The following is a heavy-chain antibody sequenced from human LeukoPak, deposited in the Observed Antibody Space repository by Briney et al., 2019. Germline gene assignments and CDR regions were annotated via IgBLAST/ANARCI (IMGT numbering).Heavy chain of an antibody. D-gene: IGHD1-7*01. CDR1: GFTFSSYA. CDR3: AKEGVSITGTTTQSPYWYFDL. Sequence: GGSLRLSCAASGFTFSSYAMHWVRQAPGKGLEWVSAISGSGGSTYYADSVKGRFTISRDNSKNTLYLQMNSLRAEDTAVYYCAKEGVSITGTTTQSPYWYFDLWGRGTLVTVSS. V-gene: IGHV3-23*01. CDR2: ISGSGGST. J-gene: IGHJ2*01.